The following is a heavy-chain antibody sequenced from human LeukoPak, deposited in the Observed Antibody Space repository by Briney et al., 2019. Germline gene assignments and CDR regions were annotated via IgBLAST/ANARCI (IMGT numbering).Heavy chain of an antibody. J-gene: IGHJ3*02. D-gene: IGHD4-17*01. CDR1: GGSISSGSYY. CDR2: IYHSGST. V-gene: IGHV4-39*07. CDR3: ARGNDYGDYEQAFDI. Sequence: SETLSLTCTVSGGSISSGSYYWSWIRQPAGKGLEWIASIYHSGSTYYNPSLKSRVTISVDTSKNQFSLKLSSVTAADTAVYYCARGNDYGDYEQAFDIWGQGTMVTVSS.